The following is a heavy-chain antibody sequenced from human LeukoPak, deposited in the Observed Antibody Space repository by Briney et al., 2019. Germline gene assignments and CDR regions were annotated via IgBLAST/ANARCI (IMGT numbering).Heavy chain of an antibody. V-gene: IGHV3-53*01. CDR2: VYSGGST. D-gene: IGHD5-18*01. Sequence: GGSLRLSCAASGFTVSTNYMSWVRQAPGKGLEWVSLVYSGGSTYYADSVKGRFTISRDNSKNTLYLQMSSLRAEDTAVYYCWRGDGTSYGLAYWGQGTLVTVSS. J-gene: IGHJ4*02. CDR3: WRGDGTSYGLAY. CDR1: GFTVSTNY.